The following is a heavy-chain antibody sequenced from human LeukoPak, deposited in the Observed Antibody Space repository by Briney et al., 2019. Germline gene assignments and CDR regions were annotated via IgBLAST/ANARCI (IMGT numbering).Heavy chain of an antibody. Sequence: KPSETLSLTCAVYGGSFSGYYWSWIRQHPGKGLEWIGYIYYSGSTYYNPSLKSRVTISVDTSKNQFSLKLSSVTAADTAVYYCAREDGVVAAIDYWGQGTLVTVSS. CDR1: GGSFSGYY. V-gene: IGHV4-31*11. CDR3: AREDGVVAAIDY. CDR2: IYYSGST. D-gene: IGHD2-15*01. J-gene: IGHJ4*02.